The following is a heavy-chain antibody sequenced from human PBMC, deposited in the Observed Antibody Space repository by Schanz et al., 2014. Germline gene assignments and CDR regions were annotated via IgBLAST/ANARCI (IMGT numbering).Heavy chain of an antibody. CDR3: AKARRKSNCSGGRCFHYSYYGMDV. V-gene: IGHV3-23*01. D-gene: IGHD2-15*01. J-gene: IGHJ6*02. Sequence: EVQLLESGGGLVQPGGSLRLSCAVSGFTVSSNHMSWVRQAPGKGLEWVSAISGSGGSTYYADSVKGRFTISRDNSKNILYLQMNSLRAEDTAVYYCAKARRKSNCSGGRCFHYSYYGMDVWGQGTTVTVSS. CDR2: ISGSGGST. CDR1: GFTVSSNH.